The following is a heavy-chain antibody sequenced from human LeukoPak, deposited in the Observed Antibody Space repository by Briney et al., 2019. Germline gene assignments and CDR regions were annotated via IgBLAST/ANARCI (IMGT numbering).Heavy chain of an antibody. D-gene: IGHD1-26*01. J-gene: IGHJ4*02. CDR3: ARDRVGATDYFDY. CDR1: GFTFSSYW. V-gene: IGHV3-7*01. Sequence: PGGSLRLSCAASGFTFSSYWMSWVRQAPGKGLEWVANIKQDGSEKYYVDSVKGRFTISRDNAKNSLYLQMNSLRAEDTAVYYCARDRVGATDYFDYWGQGTLVTVSS. CDR2: IKQDGSEK.